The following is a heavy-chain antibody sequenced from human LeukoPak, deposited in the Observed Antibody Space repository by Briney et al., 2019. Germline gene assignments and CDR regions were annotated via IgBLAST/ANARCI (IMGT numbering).Heavy chain of an antibody. V-gene: IGHV1-46*01. J-gene: IGHJ4*02. CDR2: INPSGGST. CDR3: AREAHAGDYGVGTSDY. Sequence: ASVKVSCTASGYTFTSYYMHWVRQAPGQGLEWMGIINPSGGSTSYAQKFQGRVTMTRDTSTSTVYMELSSMRSEDTAVYYCAREAHAGDYGVGTSDYWGQGTLVTVSS. CDR1: GYTFTSYY. D-gene: IGHD4-17*01.